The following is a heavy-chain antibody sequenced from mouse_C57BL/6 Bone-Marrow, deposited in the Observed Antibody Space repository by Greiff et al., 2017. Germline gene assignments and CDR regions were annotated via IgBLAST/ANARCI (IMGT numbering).Heavy chain of an antibody. V-gene: IGHV1-7*01. J-gene: IGHJ1*03. CDR1: GYTFTSYW. CDR2: INPSSGYT. Sequence: LVESGAELAKPGASVKLSCKASGYTFTSYWMHWVKQRPGQGLEWIGYINPSSGYTKYNQKFKDKATLPADKSSSTAYMQLSSLTYEDSAVYYCASPYYYGSRKGYFDVWGTGTTVTVSS. D-gene: IGHD1-1*01. CDR3: ASPYYYGSRKGYFDV.